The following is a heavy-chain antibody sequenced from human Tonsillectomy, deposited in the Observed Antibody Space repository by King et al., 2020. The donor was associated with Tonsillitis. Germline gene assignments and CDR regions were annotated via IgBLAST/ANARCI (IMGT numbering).Heavy chain of an antibody. J-gene: IGHJ3*01. CDR2: INHGGST. D-gene: IGHD3-3*01. Sequence: VQLPQWGAGLLKPSETLSLTCAVYGGSFSGYHWSWIRQPPGKGLEWIGEINHGGSTNYNPSLKSRVTISIDTSETQFSLKLSSVTAADTAVYYCARDAPISGEHTFDVWGQGTVVTVSS. CDR1: GGSFSGYH. CDR3: ARDAPISGEHTFDV. V-gene: IGHV4-34*01.